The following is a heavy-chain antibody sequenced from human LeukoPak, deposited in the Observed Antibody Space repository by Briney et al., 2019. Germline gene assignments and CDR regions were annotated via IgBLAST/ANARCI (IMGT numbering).Heavy chain of an antibody. V-gene: IGHV1-18*01. CDR2: ISAYNGKT. J-gene: IGHJ4*02. D-gene: IGHD3-10*01. CDR3: ARLAHRRITMVRGVMEFLDS. Sequence: ASVKVSCKASGYTFTNYNITWVRQAPGQGLEWLGWISAYNGKTNYAQKFQGRVTMTTEKSTTTAYMELTSLRFDDTAVYYCARLAHRRITMVRGVMEFLDSWGQGTQVTVSS. CDR1: GYTFTNYN.